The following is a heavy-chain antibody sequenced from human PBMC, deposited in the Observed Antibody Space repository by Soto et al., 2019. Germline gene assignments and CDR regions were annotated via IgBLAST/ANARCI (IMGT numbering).Heavy chain of an antibody. CDR1: GGSISSGGYS. V-gene: IGHV4-30-2*01. Sequence: QLQLQESGSGLVKPSQTLSLTCAVSGGSISSGGYSWSWIRQPPGKGLEWIGYIYHIWSTYYNPSLKSRVTISVDRSKNQCSLKLSSVTAADTAVYYCARALTTVTTLDYWGQGTLVTVSS. D-gene: IGHD4-17*01. J-gene: IGHJ4*02. CDR3: ARALTTVTTLDY. CDR2: IYHIWST.